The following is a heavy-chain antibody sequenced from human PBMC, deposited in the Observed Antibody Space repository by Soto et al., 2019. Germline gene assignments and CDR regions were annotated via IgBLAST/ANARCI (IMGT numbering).Heavy chain of an antibody. CDR2: IYYSGST. J-gene: IGHJ4*02. D-gene: IGHD3-16*01. V-gene: IGHV4-59*01. CDR1: GGSISXYX. CDR3: XXXXXXXXXPFGH. Sequence: QVQLQESGPGLVKPSETLSLTCTVSGGSISXYXXXXXRQSPGXGLEWIGYIYYSGSTNYNPSLQSRVXXXXXXXXXXXXXXXXXXXXXXXXXXXXXXXXXXXXXPFGHWGQGILVTVSS.